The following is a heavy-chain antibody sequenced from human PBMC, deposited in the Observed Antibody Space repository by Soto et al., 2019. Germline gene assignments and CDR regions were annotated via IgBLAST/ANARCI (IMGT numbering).Heavy chain of an antibody. D-gene: IGHD6-19*01. J-gene: IGHJ6*02. Sequence: QVQLVESGGGVVQAGGSLGLSCTASGFTFSTYGMHWVRQAPGKGPEWVAVMSHDGSHKAFLDSVKGRFIISRDNSKNTLYLQMNSLSPDDTAVYYCASLPRSGWDHYYYGMDVWGQGTTVIVSS. V-gene: IGHV3-30*03. CDR3: ASLPRSGWDHYYYGMDV. CDR2: MSHDGSHK. CDR1: GFTFSTYG.